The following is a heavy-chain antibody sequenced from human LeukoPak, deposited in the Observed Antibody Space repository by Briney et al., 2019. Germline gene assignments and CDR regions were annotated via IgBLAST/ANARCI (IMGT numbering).Heavy chain of an antibody. D-gene: IGHD3-10*01. V-gene: IGHV3-74*01. Sequence: GGSLRLSCAASGFTFSSYAMSWVRQAPGKGLVWVSRINSDGSSTSYADSVKGRFTISRDNAKNTLYLQMNSLRAEDTAVYYCARETMVRGVSPFDYWGQGTLVTVSS. CDR1: GFTFSSYA. CDR2: INSDGSST. CDR3: ARETMVRGVSPFDY. J-gene: IGHJ4*02.